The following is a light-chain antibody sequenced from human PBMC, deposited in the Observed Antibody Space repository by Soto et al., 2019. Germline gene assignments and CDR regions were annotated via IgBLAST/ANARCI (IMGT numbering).Light chain of an antibody. CDR1: TANIGNNY. Sequence: QSVLTQPPSASETPGQRVTISCSGSTANIGNNYVYWYQQLPGTAPKLLIHRSDQRASGVPDRFSGSKSGTSASLAISGLXXXXXXXXXCAAWDDSLSGVVFGGGTKLTV. CDR3: AAWDDSLSGVV. J-gene: IGLJ2*01. V-gene: IGLV1-47*01. CDR2: RSD.